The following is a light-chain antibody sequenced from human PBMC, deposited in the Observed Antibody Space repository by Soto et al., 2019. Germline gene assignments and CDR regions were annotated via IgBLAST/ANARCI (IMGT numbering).Light chain of an antibody. Sequence: QAVVTQPPSASGSPGQSVTISCTGTSSDVGAYNYVSWYQQYPGKAPKLMIYEVNKRPSGVPDRFSGSKSGKTASLTVSGXXPXXXXXXHCTSYAGSNIWVFGGGTKVTVL. CDR1: SSDVGAYNY. J-gene: IGLJ3*02. CDR2: EVN. V-gene: IGLV2-8*01. CDR3: TSYAGSNIWV.